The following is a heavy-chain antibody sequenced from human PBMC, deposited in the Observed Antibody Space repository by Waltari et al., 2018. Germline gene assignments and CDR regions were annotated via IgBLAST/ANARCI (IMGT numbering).Heavy chain of an antibody. J-gene: IGHJ3*02. CDR1: GFPFADYG. D-gene: IGHD1-26*01. CDR3: AREVWAYDAFDI. V-gene: IGHV3-20*04. Sequence: EVQLVESGGGVVRPGGSLRLSCAASGFPFADYGMMWVRQAQGKGLEWVSGIKWNGGSTGYADSVKGRFTISRDNAKNSLYLQMNSLRAEDTALYYCAREVWAYDAFDIWCQGTMVTVSS. CDR2: IKWNGGST.